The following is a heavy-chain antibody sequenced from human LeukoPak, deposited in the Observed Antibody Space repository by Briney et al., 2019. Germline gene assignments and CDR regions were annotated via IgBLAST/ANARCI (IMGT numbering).Heavy chain of an antibody. D-gene: IGHD2-2*01. V-gene: IGHV4-61*02. CDR2: IYISGST. J-gene: IGHJ6*03. CDR3: AKSGYCGSTSCYYYFYYLDV. Sequence: PSETLSLTCTVSGGSISSGSHYWNWIRQPAGKGLEWIGRIYISGSTNYNPSLKSRVTISVDTSKNQLSLKLSSVTAADTAVYYCAKSGYCGSTSCYYYFYYLDVWGRGTTVTVSS. CDR1: GGSISSGSHY.